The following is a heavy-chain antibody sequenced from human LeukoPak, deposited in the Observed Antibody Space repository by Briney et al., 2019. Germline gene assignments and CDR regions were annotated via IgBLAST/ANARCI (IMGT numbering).Heavy chain of an antibody. D-gene: IGHD3-10*01. CDR3: ARGSTLIRGFDY. CDR1: GGSITSYH. CDR2: IFYSGSA. Sequence: SETLSLTCTVSGGSITSYHYNWIRQHPEKSLEWIGYIFYSGSAYYNPSLKSRVTISVDTSKNQFSLKLSSVTAADTAVYYCARGSTLIRGFDYWGQGTLVTVSS. V-gene: IGHV4-59*06. J-gene: IGHJ4*02.